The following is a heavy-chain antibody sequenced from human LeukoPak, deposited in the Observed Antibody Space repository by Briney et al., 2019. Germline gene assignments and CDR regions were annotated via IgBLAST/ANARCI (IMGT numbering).Heavy chain of an antibody. V-gene: IGHV3-21*01. CDR1: GFTFSSYS. CDR2: ISSSSSYI. D-gene: IGHD3-10*01. Sequence: GGSLRLSCAASGFTFSSYSMNWVRQAPGKGLEWVSSISSSSSYIYYADSVKGRFTISRDNAQNSLYLQMNSLRAEDTAVYYCARDPMVRGVNFDYWGQGTLVTVSS. CDR3: ARDPMVRGVNFDY. J-gene: IGHJ4*02.